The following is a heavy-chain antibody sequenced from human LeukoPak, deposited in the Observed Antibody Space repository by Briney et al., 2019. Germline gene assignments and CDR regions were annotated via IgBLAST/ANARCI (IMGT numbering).Heavy chain of an antibody. CDR1: GFMFSNYW. V-gene: IGHV3-74*01. D-gene: IGHD4-11*01. J-gene: IGHJ4*02. Sequence: PGGSLRLSCAASGFMFSNYWMHWVRQAPGKGLVWVSRINTDGSSTNYADSVTGRFTISRDNAENTLYLQMNSLRAEDTAIYYCVKDMAGNYDYRGQGTLVTVSS. CDR3: VKDMAGNYDY. CDR2: INTDGSST.